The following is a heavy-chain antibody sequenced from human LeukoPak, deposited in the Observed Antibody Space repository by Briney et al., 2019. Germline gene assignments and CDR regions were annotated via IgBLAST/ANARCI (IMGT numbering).Heavy chain of an antibody. CDR1: EFTVSSNY. V-gene: IGHV3-66*01. J-gene: IGHJ4*02. D-gene: IGHD6-13*01. CDR2: IYSGGST. Sequence: GGSLRLSCAASEFTVSSNYMNWVRQAPGKGLEWVSVIYSGGSTYYADSVKGRFTISRDTSKNTLYLQMNSLRAEDTAVYYCAGGARRQQPFDYWGQGTLVTVSS. CDR3: AGGARRQQPFDY.